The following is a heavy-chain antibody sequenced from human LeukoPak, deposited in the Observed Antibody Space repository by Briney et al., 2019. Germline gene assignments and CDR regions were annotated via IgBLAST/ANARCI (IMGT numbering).Heavy chain of an antibody. D-gene: IGHD6-13*01. V-gene: IGHV1-2*02. CDR2: INPHSADT. Sequence: GASVKVSCKASGYTFTGYYMHWVRQAPGQGLEWMGWINPHSADTGYAQKFLGRVTMTRDMSISTIYLELTRLTSDDTALYYCARWDGYSSSPDYWGQGTLVTVSS. J-gene: IGHJ4*02. CDR3: ARWDGYSSSPDY. CDR1: GYTFTGYY.